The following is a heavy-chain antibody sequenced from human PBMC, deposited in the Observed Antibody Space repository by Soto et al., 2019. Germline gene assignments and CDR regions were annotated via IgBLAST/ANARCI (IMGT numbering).Heavy chain of an antibody. Sequence: QVQLVQSGAEVKKPGSSVKVSCEAPGGTFDHAAITWVRQAPGQGLEWVGGINPMFNSTHYAQKFQGRVTITADAVTSTAFMELRGLTSDDTAVYYCARQIFAADYWGQGNLVVVSS. V-gene: IGHV1-69*01. CDR3: ARQIFAADY. CDR1: GGTFDHAA. J-gene: IGHJ4*02. CDR2: INPMFNST. D-gene: IGHD3-9*01.